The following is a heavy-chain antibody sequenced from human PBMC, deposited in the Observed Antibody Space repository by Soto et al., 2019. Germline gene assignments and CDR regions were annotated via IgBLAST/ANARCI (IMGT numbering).Heavy chain of an antibody. CDR3: ARDGAHYDSSGYFLRDAFDI. J-gene: IGHJ3*02. CDR2: ISGSGSII. Sequence: QVQLVESGGGLVKPGGSLRLACAASGFTFSDDYMSWIRQAPGKGLEWVAYISGSGSIIDYADSVKGRFTVSRDNAKNSLYLQKNSLRAEDTAVYYCARDGAHYDSSGYFLRDAFDIWGHGTMVTVSS. V-gene: IGHV3-11*01. D-gene: IGHD3-22*01. CDR1: GFTFSDDY.